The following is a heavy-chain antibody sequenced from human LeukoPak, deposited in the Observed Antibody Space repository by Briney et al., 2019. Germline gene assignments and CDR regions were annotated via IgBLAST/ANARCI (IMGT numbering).Heavy chain of an antibody. Sequence: GESLKISCKGSGYSFTSYWIGWVRQMPGKGLEWMGIIYPGDSDTRYSPSFQGQVTISADKSISTAYLQWSSLKASDTAMYYCARPLPSGYNSKDFDYWGQGTLVTVSS. D-gene: IGHD5-12*01. CDR2: IYPGDSDT. CDR1: GYSFTSYW. V-gene: IGHV5-51*01. J-gene: IGHJ4*02. CDR3: ARPLPSGYNSKDFDY.